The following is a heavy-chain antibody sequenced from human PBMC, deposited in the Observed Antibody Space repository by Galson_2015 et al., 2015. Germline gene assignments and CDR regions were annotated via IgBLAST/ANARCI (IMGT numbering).Heavy chain of an antibody. Sequence: ETLSLTCTVSGGSISSSSYYWGWIRQPPGKGLEWIGSIYYSGSTYYNPSLKSRVTISVDTSKNQFSLKLSSVTAADTAVYYCASLGFGVVTSFDYWGQGTLVTVSS. V-gene: IGHV4-39*01. CDR2: IYYSGST. CDR3: ASLGFGVVTSFDY. CDR1: GGSISSSSYY. J-gene: IGHJ4*02. D-gene: IGHD3-3*01.